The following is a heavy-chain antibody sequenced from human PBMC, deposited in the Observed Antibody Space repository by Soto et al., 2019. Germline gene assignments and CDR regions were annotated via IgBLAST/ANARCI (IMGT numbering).Heavy chain of an antibody. V-gene: IGHV3-15*01. J-gene: IGHJ3*02. CDR2: IKNKIDGGTA. D-gene: IGHD1-1*01. CDR3: ASMNDRDAFDI. Sequence: VQLVESGGGLVKPGGSLRLSCAASGFTFSNAWMSWVRQAPGKGLEWVGRIKNKIDGGTADYAAAVKGRFTISRDDSKNTLYLQVNSLKTEDTAVYYCASMNDRDAFDIWGQGTMVTVSS. CDR1: GFTFSNAW.